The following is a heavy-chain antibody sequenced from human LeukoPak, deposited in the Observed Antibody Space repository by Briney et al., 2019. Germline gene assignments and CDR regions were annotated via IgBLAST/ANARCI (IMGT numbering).Heavy chain of an antibody. J-gene: IGHJ4*02. CDR2: IYYSGST. D-gene: IGHD5-24*01. CDR1: GGSISSYY. CDR3: ARVGGVGMATITTFDY. V-gene: IGHV4-59*01. Sequence: SETLSLTCTVSGGSISSYYWSWIRQPPGKGLEWIGYIYYSGSTNYNPSLKSRVTISVDTSKNQFSLKLSSVTAADTAVYYCARVGGVGMATITTFDYWGQGTLVTVSS.